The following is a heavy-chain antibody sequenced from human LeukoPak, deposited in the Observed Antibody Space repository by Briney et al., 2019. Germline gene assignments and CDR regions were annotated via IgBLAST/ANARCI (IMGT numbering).Heavy chain of an antibody. CDR1: GFFLSSNA. J-gene: IGHJ4*02. Sequence: GRSLRLSCAASGFFLSSNAVHWVRQAPGKGLEWVAVISHDGRSKYYADSVKGRFTISRDISRNTLYLQMDSLRAEDTALYHCARVASGTYYVVDYWGQGTLVTVSS. CDR3: ARVASGTYYVVDY. V-gene: IGHV3-30*04. D-gene: IGHD1-26*01. CDR2: ISHDGRSK.